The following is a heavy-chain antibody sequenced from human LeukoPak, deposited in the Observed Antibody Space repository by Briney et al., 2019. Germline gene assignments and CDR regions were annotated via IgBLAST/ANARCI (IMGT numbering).Heavy chain of an antibody. V-gene: IGHV3-30*03. J-gene: IGHJ3*02. D-gene: IGHD3-10*01. Sequence: GGSLRLSCAASGFTFSSYGMHWVRQAPGKGLEWVAVISYDGSNKYYADSVKGRFTISRDNSKNSLYLQMNSLRAGDTAVYYCARGRITMVRGVLPDVFDIWGQGTMVTVSS. CDR3: ARGRITMVRGVLPDVFDI. CDR2: ISYDGSNK. CDR1: GFTFSSYG.